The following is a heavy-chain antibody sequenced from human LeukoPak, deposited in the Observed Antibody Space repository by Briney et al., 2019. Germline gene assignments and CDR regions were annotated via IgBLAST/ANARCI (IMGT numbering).Heavy chain of an antibody. CDR3: ARDPYYYDSSGYLRLPHAEYFQH. CDR1: GYTFTAYY. D-gene: IGHD3-22*01. Sequence: PSVKVSCTAPGYTFTAYYMHWVRQAPGQGLEWMGWINPNSGGTNYAQKFQGRVTITADESTSTAYMELSSLRSEDTAVYYCARDPYYYDSSGYLRLPHAEYFQHWGQGTLVTVSS. CDR2: INPNSGGT. V-gene: IGHV1-2*02. J-gene: IGHJ1*01.